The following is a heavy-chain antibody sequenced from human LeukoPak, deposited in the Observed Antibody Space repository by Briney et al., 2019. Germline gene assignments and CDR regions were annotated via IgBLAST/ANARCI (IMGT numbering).Heavy chain of an antibody. CDR1: GGSMTSYY. Sequence: SETLSLTCTVSGGSMTSYYWTWIRQSPGKGLEWIGYMYYTGRTNYNPSLKSRVTISVDTSKNQFSLKLSSVTAADMAVYYCARAITELGFTYYYYYYMDVWGKGTTVTISS. J-gene: IGHJ6*03. D-gene: IGHD3-10*01. CDR2: MYYTGRT. CDR3: ARAITELGFTYYYYYYMDV. V-gene: IGHV4-59*12.